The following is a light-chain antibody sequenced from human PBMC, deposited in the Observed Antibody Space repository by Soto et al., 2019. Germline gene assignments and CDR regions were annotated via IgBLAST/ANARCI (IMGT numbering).Light chain of an antibody. Sequence: SVLTQPPSASGTPGQRVAISCSGNNSNIGGNYVYWYQQLPGMAPKLIIYSDRQRPPGVPDRFSGSKSGTSASLTIRGLRSEDEADYHCATRDDSLGGPVFGGGTKVTVL. CDR1: NSNIGGNY. CDR3: ATRDDSLGGPV. CDR2: SDR. J-gene: IGLJ3*02. V-gene: IGLV1-47*02.